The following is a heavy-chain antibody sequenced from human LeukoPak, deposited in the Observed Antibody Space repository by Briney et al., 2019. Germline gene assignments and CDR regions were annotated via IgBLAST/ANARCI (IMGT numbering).Heavy chain of an antibody. J-gene: IGHJ4*02. CDR2: ISGDGGAT. CDR3: VKLPLSYQTYDSDDS. D-gene: IGHD3-16*01. CDR1: GFTFRRFA. Sequence: GGSLRLSCAASGFTFRRFAMDWARQAPGKGREWVSTISGDGGATYYADFVKGRFTISRDNSKNTLFLHMANLRAEDTAAYYCVKLPLSYQTYDSDDSWGQGTLVTVSS. V-gene: IGHV3-23*01.